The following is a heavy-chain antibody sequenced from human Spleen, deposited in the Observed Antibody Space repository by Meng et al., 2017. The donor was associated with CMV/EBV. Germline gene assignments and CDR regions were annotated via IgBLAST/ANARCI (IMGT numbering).Heavy chain of an antibody. CDR2: ISYDGSNK. V-gene: IGHV3-30-3*01. J-gene: IGHJ4*02. CDR1: GFTFSSYA. Sequence: VLLVDAGGGVVQPGRSLRLSCAASGFTFSSYAMHWVRQAPGKGLEWVAVISYDGSNKYYADSVKGRFTISRDNSKNTLYLQMNSLRAEDTAVYYCARERGKDWGQGTLVTVSS. CDR3: ARERGKD.